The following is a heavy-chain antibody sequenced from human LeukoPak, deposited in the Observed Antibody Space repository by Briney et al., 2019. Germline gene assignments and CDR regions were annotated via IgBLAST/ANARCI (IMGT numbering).Heavy chain of an antibody. CDR3: AGGSTSAYYYMDV. CDR1: DGSISSALYY. J-gene: IGHJ6*03. D-gene: IGHD2-2*01. Sequence: PSETLSLTCTVSDGSISSALYYWSWIRQPAGKGLEWIGRIYTSGSTNYNPSLKSRVTMSVDTSKNQFSLKLSSVTAADTAVYYCAGGSTSAYYYMDVWGKGTTVTVSS. V-gene: IGHV4-61*02. CDR2: IYTSGST.